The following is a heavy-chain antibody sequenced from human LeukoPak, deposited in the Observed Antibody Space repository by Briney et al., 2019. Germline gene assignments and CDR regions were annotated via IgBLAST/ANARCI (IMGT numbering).Heavy chain of an antibody. D-gene: IGHD6-6*01. CDR1: GGTFSSYA. CDR3: ARGRERGSSSSFTDY. J-gene: IGHJ4*02. CDR2: IIPIFGTA. Sequence: SVKVSCKASGGTFSSYAISWVRQAPGQGLEWMGGIIPIFGTANYAQKFQGRVTITADESTSTAYMELSSLRFEDTAVYYCARGRERGSSSSFTDYWGQGTLVIVSS. V-gene: IGHV1-69*13.